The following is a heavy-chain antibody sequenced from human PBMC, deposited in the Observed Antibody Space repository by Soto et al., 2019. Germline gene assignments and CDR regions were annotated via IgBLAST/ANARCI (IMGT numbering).Heavy chain of an antibody. Sequence: PSETRSRTWTVSGDSISTFYWSWIRQPPGKGLEWIGYIHYSGSTNYNPSLKSQVIISVDTSKNQFSLKLSSVTAADTAVYFCARVRSNLFDYWGQGTLVTVSS. V-gene: IGHV4-59*01. CDR2: IHYSGST. CDR1: GDSISTFY. D-gene: IGHD3-3*01. CDR3: ARVRSNLFDY. J-gene: IGHJ4*02.